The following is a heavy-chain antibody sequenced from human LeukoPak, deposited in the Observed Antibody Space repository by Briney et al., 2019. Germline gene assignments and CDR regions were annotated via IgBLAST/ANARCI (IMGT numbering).Heavy chain of an antibody. V-gene: IGHV3-20*01. Sequence: GGSLRLSCAASGFTFDDYGMSWVRQAPGKGLEWVSGISWNGGSTSYADSVKGRFTISRDSAKKSLYLQMNSLRAEDTALYRCVTGEVLPDYWGQGTLVIVSS. CDR3: VTGEVLPDY. J-gene: IGHJ4*02. CDR1: GFTFDDYG. CDR2: ISWNGGST. D-gene: IGHD4-17*01.